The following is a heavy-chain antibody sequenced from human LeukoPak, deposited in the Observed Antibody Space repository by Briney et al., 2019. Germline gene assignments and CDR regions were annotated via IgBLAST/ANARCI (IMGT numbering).Heavy chain of an antibody. CDR1: GYSVSSGFY. D-gene: IGHD6-6*01. J-gene: IGHJ4*02. V-gene: IGHV4-38-2*02. CDR3: ARVRRRAARRGNLFDY. CDR2: IYSSGST. Sequence: SETLSLTCTVSGYSVSSGFYWGWIRQPPGKGLEWIGSIYSSGSTYYNPSLKSRVTILVDTSKNQVSLKLRSVTAADTAVYYCARVRRRAARRGNLFDYWGQGTLVTVSS.